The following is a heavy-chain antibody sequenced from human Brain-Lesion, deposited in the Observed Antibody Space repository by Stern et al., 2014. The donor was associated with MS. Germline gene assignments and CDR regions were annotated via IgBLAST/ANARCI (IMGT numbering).Heavy chain of an antibody. CDR2: FDPEDGDT. D-gene: IGHD1-26*01. Sequence: QVQLVASGAEVKKPGASVKVSCKVSGYTLTDLSMHWVRQAPRKGLEWMGGFDPEDGDTIYAQKCQGRVAMAEDTSTDTAYMELSSLRSEDTAVYYCATLSPGAGGNYYRHFDYWGQGTLVTVSS. CDR3: ATLSPGAGGNYYRHFDY. J-gene: IGHJ4*02. CDR1: GYTLTDLS. V-gene: IGHV1-24*01.